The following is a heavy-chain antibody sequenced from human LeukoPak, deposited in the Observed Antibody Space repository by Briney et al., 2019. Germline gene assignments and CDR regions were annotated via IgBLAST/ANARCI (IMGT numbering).Heavy chain of an antibody. V-gene: IGHV3-33*01. Sequence: GRSLRPSCAASGFTFSSYGMHWVRQAPGKGLEWVAVIWYDGSNKYYADSVKGRFTISRDNSKNTLYLQMNSLRAEDTAVYYCARDASTVTTLDYWGQGTLVTVSS. D-gene: IGHD4-17*01. CDR2: IWYDGSNK. CDR3: ARDASTVTTLDY. J-gene: IGHJ4*02. CDR1: GFTFSSYG.